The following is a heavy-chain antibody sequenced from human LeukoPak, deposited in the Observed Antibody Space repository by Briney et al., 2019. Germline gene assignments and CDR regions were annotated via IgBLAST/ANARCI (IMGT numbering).Heavy chain of an antibody. J-gene: IGHJ4*02. CDR2: IKHDASEQ. D-gene: IGHD3-10*01. CDR3: ARGWDAGSSL. V-gene: IGHV3-7*01. CDR1: GFIFSGYW. Sequence: PGGSLRLSCEASGFIFSGYWMSWVRQAPGKGLEWVANIKHDASEQHYVDSVKGRFTISRDNTKNSVYLQMDSLRVDDTAVYYCARGWDAGSSLWGQGTLVSVSS.